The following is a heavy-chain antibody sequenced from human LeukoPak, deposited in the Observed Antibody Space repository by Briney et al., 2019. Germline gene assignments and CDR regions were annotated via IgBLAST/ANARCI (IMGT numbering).Heavy chain of an antibody. Sequence: PGGSLRLSCAGSGFTFSAYAMSWVRQAPGKGLEWVSAIGGSGGSTFYADSVKGRFTISRDNSKNTLYLQMNSLRAEDTAVYYCARSGLRFGQDYWGQGTLVTVSS. V-gene: IGHV3-23*01. D-gene: IGHD5-12*01. CDR1: GFTFSAYA. CDR2: IGGSGGST. J-gene: IGHJ4*02. CDR3: ARSGLRFGQDY.